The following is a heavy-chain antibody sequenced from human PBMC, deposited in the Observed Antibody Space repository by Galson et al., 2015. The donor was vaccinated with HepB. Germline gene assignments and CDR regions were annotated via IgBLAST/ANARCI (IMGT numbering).Heavy chain of an antibody. D-gene: IGHD6-13*01. Sequence: SLRLSCAASGFTFDSYNMNWVRQAPGKGPEWVSSISSSSSYIYYADSVKGRFTISRDNAKNSLYLQMNSLRAEDTAVYYCARDFRSSSWYVGWFDPWGQGTLVTVSS. CDR2: ISSSSSYI. J-gene: IGHJ5*02. V-gene: IGHV3-21*01. CDR1: GFTFDSYN. CDR3: ARDFRSSSWYVGWFDP.